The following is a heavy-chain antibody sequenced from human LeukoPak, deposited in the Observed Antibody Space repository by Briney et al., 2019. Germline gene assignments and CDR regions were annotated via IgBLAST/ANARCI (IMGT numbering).Heavy chain of an antibody. CDR3: ARDHAASITIFGVDPLNWFDP. V-gene: IGHV3-30-3*01. J-gene: IGHJ5*02. CDR1: GFTLSSYA. CDR2: ISYDGSNK. Sequence: RRSLRLSCAASGFTLSSYAMHWVRQAPGKGLEWVAVISYDGSNKYYADSVKGRFTISRDNSKNTLYLQMNSLRAEDTAVYYCARDHAASITIFGVDPLNWFDPWGQGTLVTVSS. D-gene: IGHD3-3*01.